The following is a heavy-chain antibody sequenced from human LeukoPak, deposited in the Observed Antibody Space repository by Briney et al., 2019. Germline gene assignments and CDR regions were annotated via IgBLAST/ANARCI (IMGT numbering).Heavy chain of an antibody. CDR1: GYTFTGYY. V-gene: IGHV1-2*02. Sequence: ASVKDSCKASGYTFTGYYIHWVRQAPGQGLEWMGWINPNSGGTNYAPKFQGRVTMTRDTSIRTAYMELTRLGPDDTAVYYCARGGLPPNWFDPWGQGTLVTVSS. CDR2: INPNSGGT. D-gene: IGHD2-15*01. J-gene: IGHJ5*02. CDR3: ARGGLPPNWFDP.